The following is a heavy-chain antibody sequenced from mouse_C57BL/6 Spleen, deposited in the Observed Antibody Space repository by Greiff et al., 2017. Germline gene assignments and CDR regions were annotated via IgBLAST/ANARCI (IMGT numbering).Heavy chain of an antibody. CDR1: GYSITSGYD. CDR2: ISYSGST. Sequence: EVQLQESGPGMVKPSQSLSLTCTVTGYSITSGYDWHWIRHFPGNKLEWMGYISYSGSTNYNPSLKSRISITHDTSKNHFFLKLNSVTTEDTATYYCARGLRSTGWFAYWGQGTLVTVSA. J-gene: IGHJ3*01. V-gene: IGHV3-1*01. CDR3: ARGLRSTGWFAY.